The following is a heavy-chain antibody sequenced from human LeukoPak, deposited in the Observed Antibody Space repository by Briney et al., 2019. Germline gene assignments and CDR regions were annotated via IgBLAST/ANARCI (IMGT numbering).Heavy chain of an antibody. CDR1: GGTFSSYA. J-gene: IGHJ4*02. D-gene: IGHD3-9*01. V-gene: IGHV1-69*06. Sequence: PVKVSCKASGGTFSSYAISWVRQAPGQGLEWMGGIIPIFGTANYAQKFQGRVTITADKSTSTAYMELSSLRSEDTAVYYCATDRAGDILTGYYSYWGQGTLVTVSS. CDR3: ATDRAGDILTGYYSY. CDR2: IIPIFGTA.